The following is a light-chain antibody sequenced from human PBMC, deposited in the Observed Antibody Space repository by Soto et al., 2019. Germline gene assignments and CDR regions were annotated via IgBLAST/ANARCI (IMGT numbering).Light chain of an antibody. CDR2: AAS. V-gene: IGKV3-20*01. CDR3: QQYGASPYT. J-gene: IGKJ2*01. CDR1: KMFPHTP. Sequence: EIVLTQSPDTLSLSPGDRATLSARSSKMFPHTPLAWYQQRRGQPPRLLIYAASNRPGGIPDRFSGSGSGTDFTLTIGSLEPEDFAVYYCQQYGASPYTFGQGTELAIK.